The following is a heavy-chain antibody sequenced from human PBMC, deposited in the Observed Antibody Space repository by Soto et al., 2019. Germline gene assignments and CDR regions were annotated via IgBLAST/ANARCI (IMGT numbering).Heavy chain of an antibody. J-gene: IGHJ4*02. CDR1: GGSIISGGYS. V-gene: IGHV4-30-2*01. Sequence: QLQLQESGSGLVKPSQTLSLTCAVSGGSIISGGYSWSRIRQPPGKGLEWIGYTYRSGISYYNRSLMSRVTIPVDRAKNQFSRELSSVIAADTAVCYCARDSSACRFDYWGQGTMVTVSS. CDR3: ARDSSACRFDY. D-gene: IGHD6-13*01. CDR2: TYRSGIS.